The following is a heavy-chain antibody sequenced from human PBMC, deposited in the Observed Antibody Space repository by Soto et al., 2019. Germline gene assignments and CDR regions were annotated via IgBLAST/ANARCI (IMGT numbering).Heavy chain of an antibody. J-gene: IGHJ3*02. D-gene: IGHD6-13*01. CDR1: EFTFSTYA. CDR3: AKIAAAGDAFDI. Sequence: GGSLRLSCAASEFTFSTYAMTWVRQAPGKGLEWVSAISASGGSTYYADSVKGRFTISRDNSKNTLYLQMNSLRAEDTAVYYCAKIAAAGDAFDIWGQGTMVT. V-gene: IGHV3-23*01. CDR2: ISASGGST.